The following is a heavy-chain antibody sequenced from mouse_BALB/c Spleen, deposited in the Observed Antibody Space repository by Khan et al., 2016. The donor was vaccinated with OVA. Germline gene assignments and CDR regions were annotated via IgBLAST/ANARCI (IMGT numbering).Heavy chain of an antibody. CDR3: VRDGAYHRNDGWFAY. CDR2: INPSNGYT. J-gene: IGHJ3*01. D-gene: IGHD2-14*01. V-gene: IGHV1-4*01. Sequence: VQLVESGAELARPGASVKMSCKASGYTFTSYTIHWIKERPGQGLERIGYINPSNGYTNYNQKFKDKATLTTDKSSTTAYLQLSSLTSDDSAVYNCVRDGAYHRNDGWFAYWGQGTLVTVSA. CDR1: GYTFTSYT.